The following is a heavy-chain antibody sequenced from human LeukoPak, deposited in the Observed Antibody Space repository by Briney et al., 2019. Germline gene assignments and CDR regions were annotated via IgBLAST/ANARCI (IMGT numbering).Heavy chain of an antibody. CDR3: ARGVEQWLVPYFDY. CDR1: GGSISSYY. Sequence: SETLSLTCTVSGGSISSYYWNWIRQPAGKGLEWIGRIYTSGSTNYNPSLKSRVTMSVDTSKNQFSLKLSTITAAGAAVYACARGVEQWLVPYFDYWGQATLVTVSS. CDR2: IYTSGST. J-gene: IGHJ4*02. V-gene: IGHV4-4*07. D-gene: IGHD6-19*01.